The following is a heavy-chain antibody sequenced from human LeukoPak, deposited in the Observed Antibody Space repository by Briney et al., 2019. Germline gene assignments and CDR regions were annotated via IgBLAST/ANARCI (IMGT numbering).Heavy chain of an antibody. V-gene: IGHV3-33*01. Sequence: GRSLRLSCAASGFTFSSYGMHGVRQAPGKGLEGGAVIWYDGSNKYYADSVKGRFTISRDNSKNTLYLQMNSLRAEDTAVYYCAREGIAARRGSFDYWGQGTLVTVSS. CDR2: IWYDGSNK. CDR1: GFTFSSYG. CDR3: AREGIAARRGSFDY. D-gene: IGHD6-6*01. J-gene: IGHJ4*02.